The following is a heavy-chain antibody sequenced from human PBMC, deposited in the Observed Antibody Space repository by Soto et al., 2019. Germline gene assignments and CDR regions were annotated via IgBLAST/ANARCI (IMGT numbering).Heavy chain of an antibody. Sequence: SETLSLTCTVSGGSISSYYWSWIRQPAGKGLEWIGRIYTSGSTNYNPSLKSRVTMSVDTSKNQFSLKLSSVTAADTAVYYCASRYDFWSGPRYDYWGQRTLVTVSS. V-gene: IGHV4-4*07. D-gene: IGHD3-3*01. J-gene: IGHJ4*02. CDR3: ASRYDFWSGPRYDY. CDR2: IYTSGST. CDR1: GGSISSYY.